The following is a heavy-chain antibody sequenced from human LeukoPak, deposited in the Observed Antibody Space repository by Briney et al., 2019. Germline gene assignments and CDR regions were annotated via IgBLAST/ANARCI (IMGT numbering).Heavy chain of an antibody. CDR1: GGSFSVYY. CDR3: ASFSSGDAFDI. J-gene: IGHJ3*02. V-gene: IGHV4-34*01. CDR2: INHSGST. Sequence: SQTLSLTCAVYGGSFSVYYWSWIRQPPGKGLEWIGEINHSGSTNYNPSLKSRVTISVDTSKNQFSLKLSSVTAADTAVYYCASFSSGDAFDIWGQGTMVTVSS. D-gene: IGHD6-19*01.